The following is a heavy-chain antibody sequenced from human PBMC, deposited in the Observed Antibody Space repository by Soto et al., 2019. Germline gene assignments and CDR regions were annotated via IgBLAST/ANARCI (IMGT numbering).Heavy chain of an antibody. CDR2: INPSGGST. CDR1: GYTFTSYY. J-gene: IGHJ6*02. V-gene: IGHV1-46*01. CDR3: ARDPEDYYDSSGYPPPGYYYYGMDV. Sequence: GASVKVSCKASGYTFTSYYMHWVRQAPGQGLEWMGIINPSGGSTSYAQKFQGRVTMTRGTSTSTVYMELSSLRSEDTAGYYCARDPEDYYDSSGYPPPGYYYYGMDVWGQGTTVTVSS. D-gene: IGHD3-22*01.